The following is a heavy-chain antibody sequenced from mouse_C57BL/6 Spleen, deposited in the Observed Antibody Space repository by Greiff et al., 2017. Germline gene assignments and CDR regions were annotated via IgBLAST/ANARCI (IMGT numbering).Heavy chain of an antibody. CDR1: GYAFSSYW. CDR3: ARGVTTVVALPYWYFDV. CDR2: IYPGDGDT. D-gene: IGHD1-1*01. J-gene: IGHJ1*03. Sequence: QVQLQQSGAELVKPGASVKISCKASGYAFSSYWMNWVKQRPGKGLGWIGQIYPGDGDTNYNGKFKGKATLTADKSSSTAYMQLSSLTSEDSAVYFCARGVTTVVALPYWYFDVWGTGTTVTVSS. V-gene: IGHV1-80*01.